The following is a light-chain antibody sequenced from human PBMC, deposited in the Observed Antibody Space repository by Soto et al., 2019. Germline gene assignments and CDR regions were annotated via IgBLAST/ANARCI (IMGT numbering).Light chain of an antibody. Sequence: SALTQPASVSGSPGQSIAISCTGTSSDVGGYNSVSWYQQHPGKAPKLLIYDVSNRPSGVSNRFSGSKSGNTASLTISGLQAEYEADYYCSSYATGGSYVFGTGTKVTVL. J-gene: IGLJ1*01. CDR1: SSDVGGYNS. CDR3: SSYATGGSYV. V-gene: IGLV2-14*01. CDR2: DVS.